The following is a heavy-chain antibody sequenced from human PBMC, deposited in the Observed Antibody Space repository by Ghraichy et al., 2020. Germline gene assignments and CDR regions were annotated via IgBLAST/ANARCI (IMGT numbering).Heavy chain of an antibody. Sequence: GESLNISCAASGFTFSSYAMSWVRQAPGKGLEWVSAISGSGGSTYYADSVKGRFTISRDNSKNTLYLQMNSLRAEDTAVYYCAKDGGAARLIYYYYGMDVWGQGTTVTVSS. J-gene: IGHJ6*02. D-gene: IGHD6-6*01. CDR1: GFTFSSYA. CDR3: AKDGGAARLIYYYYGMDV. V-gene: IGHV3-23*01. CDR2: ISGSGGST.